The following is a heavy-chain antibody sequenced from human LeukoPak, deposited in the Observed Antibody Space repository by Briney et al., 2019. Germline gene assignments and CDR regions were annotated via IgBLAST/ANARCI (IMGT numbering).Heavy chain of an antibody. CDR3: AKAEGYDILTGLDY. CDR1: GFTFSSYG. J-gene: IGHJ4*02. CDR2: IWYDGSNK. Sequence: PGGSLRLSCAASGFTFSSYGMHWVRQAPGKGLEWVAVIWYDGSNKYYADSVKGRFTISRDSSKNTLYLQMNSLRAEDTAVYYCAKAEGYDILTGLDYWGQGTLVTVSS. D-gene: IGHD3-9*01. V-gene: IGHV3-33*06.